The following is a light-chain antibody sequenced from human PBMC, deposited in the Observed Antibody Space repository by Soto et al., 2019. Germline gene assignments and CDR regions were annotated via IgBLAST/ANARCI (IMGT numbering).Light chain of an antibody. CDR2: DVN. Sequence: QSALTQPASVSGSPGQSITISCTGSSSDVGGYNYVSWYQQHPGKAPKLIIYDVNNRPSRVSNRFSGSKSGNTASLTISGLQPEDEADYYCSSYSDSSTLFGGGTKVTVL. CDR3: SSYSDSSTL. CDR1: SSDVGGYNY. V-gene: IGLV2-14*01. J-gene: IGLJ2*01.